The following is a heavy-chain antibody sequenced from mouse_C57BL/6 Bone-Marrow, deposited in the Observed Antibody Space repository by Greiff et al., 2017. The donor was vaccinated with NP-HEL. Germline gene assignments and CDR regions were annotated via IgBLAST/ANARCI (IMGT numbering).Heavy chain of an antibody. Sequence: QVQLQQPGAELVKPGASVKLSCKASGYTFTSYWMQWVKQRPGQGLEWIGEIDPSDSYTNYNQKFKGKATLTVDTSSSTAYMQLSSLTSEDSAVYYCARKMESLAYWGQGTLVTVSA. CDR2: IDPSDSYT. V-gene: IGHV1-50*01. CDR3: ARKMESLAY. D-gene: IGHD1-3*01. CDR1: GYTFTSYW. J-gene: IGHJ3*01.